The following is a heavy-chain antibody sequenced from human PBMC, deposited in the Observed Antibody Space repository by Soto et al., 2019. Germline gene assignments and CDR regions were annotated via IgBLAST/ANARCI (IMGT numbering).Heavy chain of an antibody. Sequence: QLQRQESGPGLVKPSENLSLTCTVSGGSISSSSYYWGWNRQPPGKGLEWIGSIYYSGSTYYNPSLKSRVPISVDTSKNQFALSLSSVTAADTAVYYRARRGSSSWYGYWGQGTLVTVSS. CDR3: ARRGSSSWYGY. CDR2: IYYSGST. J-gene: IGHJ4*02. CDR1: GGSISSSSYY. V-gene: IGHV4-39*01. D-gene: IGHD6-13*01.